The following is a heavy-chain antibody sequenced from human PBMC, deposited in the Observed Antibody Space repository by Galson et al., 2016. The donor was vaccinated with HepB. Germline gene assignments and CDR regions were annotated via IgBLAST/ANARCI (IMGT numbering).Heavy chain of an antibody. V-gene: IGHV3-11*06. Sequence: SLRLSCAASGFTFSDYYMGWIRQAPGKGLEWISYISSSSSATKYAGSVRGRFTISRDNTKNSLYLQMNSLRAEDTAVYYCAREWIGAAGTPGYYYAMDVWGQGTPVTVSS. CDR1: GFTFSDYY. J-gene: IGHJ6*02. D-gene: IGHD6-13*01. CDR2: ISSSSSAT. CDR3: AREWIGAAGTPGYYYAMDV.